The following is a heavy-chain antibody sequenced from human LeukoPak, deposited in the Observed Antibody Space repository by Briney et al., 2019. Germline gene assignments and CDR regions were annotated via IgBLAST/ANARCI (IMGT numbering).Heavy chain of an antibody. CDR2: IYYSGST. CDR3: ARVGSSGWSYYYYGMDV. Sequence: SETLSLTCTVSGGSISSYYWSWIRQPPGKGLEWIGYIYYSGSTNYNPSLRSRVTISVDTSKNQFSLKLSSVTAADTAVYYCARVGSSGWSYYYYGMDVWGQGTTVTVSS. D-gene: IGHD6-19*01. CDR1: GGSISSYY. J-gene: IGHJ6*02. V-gene: IGHV4-59*01.